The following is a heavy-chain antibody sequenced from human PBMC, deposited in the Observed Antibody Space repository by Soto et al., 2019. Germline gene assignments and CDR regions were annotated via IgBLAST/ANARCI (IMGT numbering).Heavy chain of an antibody. V-gene: IGHV3-23*01. Sequence: EVQLLESGGGLVQPGGSLRLSCAASGFTFGTYVMTWVRQAPGKGLEWVSAISGSGGSTNYADPVKGRFTISRDNTKNTLYLQMNSLRVEDTAVYYCAKDRKGSYCSGGTCYSFDYWGQGTLVTVPS. J-gene: IGHJ4*02. CDR3: AKDRKGSYCSGGTCYSFDY. CDR1: GFTFGTYV. CDR2: ISGSGGST. D-gene: IGHD2-15*01.